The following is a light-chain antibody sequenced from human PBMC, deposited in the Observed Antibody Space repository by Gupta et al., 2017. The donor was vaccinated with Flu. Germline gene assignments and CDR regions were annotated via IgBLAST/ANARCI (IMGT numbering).Light chain of an antibody. CDR2: KVA. V-gene: IGKV2-30*01. J-gene: IGKJ2*01. Sequence: VTRGQPASISGRSSQSRVDRNGNSCMHWFQQRPGQSPRRMIYKVADRDSGVPDRVSGSGSGTGIKLKISRVGAEDVGVEYCMQGTDGPYAFGQGTKLEI. CDR1: QSRVDRNGNSC. CDR3: MQGTDGPYA.